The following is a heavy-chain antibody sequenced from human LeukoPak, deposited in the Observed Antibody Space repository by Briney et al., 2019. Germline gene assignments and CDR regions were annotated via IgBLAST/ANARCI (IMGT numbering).Heavy chain of an antibody. CDR1: GFTFSTYG. Sequence: GGSLRLSCAASGFTFSTYGMSWVRQAPGKGLEWVSVIYSGGSTYYADSVKGRFTISRDHSKNTLYLQMNSLRAEDTAVYYCISSGWSGRNPFDYWGQGTLVTVSS. CDR3: ISSGWSGRNPFDY. CDR2: IYSGGST. J-gene: IGHJ4*02. V-gene: IGHV3-53*01. D-gene: IGHD6-19*01.